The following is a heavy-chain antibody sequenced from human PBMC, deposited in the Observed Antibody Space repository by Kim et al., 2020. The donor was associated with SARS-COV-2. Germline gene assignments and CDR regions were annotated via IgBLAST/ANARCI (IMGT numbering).Heavy chain of an antibody. CDR1: GGSVSSGSYY. V-gene: IGHV4-61*01. CDR2: IYYSGST. Sequence: SETLSLTCTVSGGSVSSGSYYWSWIRQPPGKGLEWIGYIYYSGSTNYNPSLKSRVTISVDTSKNQFSLKLSSVTAADTAVYYCARVPLEDGYNYLYYFDYWGQGTLVTVSS. D-gene: IGHD5-12*01. J-gene: IGHJ4*02. CDR3: ARVPLEDGYNYLYYFDY.